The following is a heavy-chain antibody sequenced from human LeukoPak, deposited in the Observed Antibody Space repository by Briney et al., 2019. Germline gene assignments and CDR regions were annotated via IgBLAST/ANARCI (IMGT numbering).Heavy chain of an antibody. V-gene: IGHV3-21*01. Sequence: PGGSLRLSCAASGFTFSSYSMNWVRQAPGKGLEWVSSISSSSSYIYYADSVKGRFTISRDNAKNSLYLQMNSLRAEDTAVYYCARASWWAERAFDIWGQGTMVTVSS. CDR3: ARASWWAERAFDI. CDR1: GFTFSSYS. CDR2: ISSSSSYI. J-gene: IGHJ3*02. D-gene: IGHD2-15*01.